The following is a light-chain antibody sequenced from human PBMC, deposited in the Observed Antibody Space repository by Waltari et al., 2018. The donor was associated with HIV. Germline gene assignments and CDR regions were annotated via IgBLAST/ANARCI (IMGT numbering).Light chain of an antibody. CDR2: NSN. Sequence: QSVLTQPPSVSGAPGQRVTLSCTGTSSNIGTHEVHWYQQFPGTAPRLLIYNSNNRPSGVPARFSASKSGTSASLAITGLQADDEAYYYCQSSDSTLSGSVFGGGTKLTVL. CDR1: SSNIGTHE. J-gene: IGLJ2*01. CDR3: QSSDSTLSGSV. V-gene: IGLV1-40*01.